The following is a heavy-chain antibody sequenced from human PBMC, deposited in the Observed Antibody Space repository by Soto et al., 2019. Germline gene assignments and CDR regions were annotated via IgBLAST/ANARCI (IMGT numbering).Heavy chain of an antibody. Sequence: QVQLVQSGAEVKKPGASVKVSCKASGYTFTSYYMHWVRQAPGQGLEWMGIINPSGGSRSYAQKFQGRVTMTRDTSTSTVYMELSSLRSEDTAVYYCARDQAGDTAMAHYYGMDVWGQGTTVTVSS. D-gene: IGHD5-18*01. CDR2: INPSGGSR. J-gene: IGHJ6*02. V-gene: IGHV1-46*01. CDR1: GYTFTSYY. CDR3: ARDQAGDTAMAHYYGMDV.